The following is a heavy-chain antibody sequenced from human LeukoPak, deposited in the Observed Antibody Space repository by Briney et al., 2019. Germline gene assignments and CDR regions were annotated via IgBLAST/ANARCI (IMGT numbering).Heavy chain of an antibody. V-gene: IGHV3-48*03. J-gene: IGHJ4*02. D-gene: IGHD1-26*01. CDR1: GFTFSSYE. CDR2: ISSSGSTI. CDR3: AREGVGATTDDY. Sequence: GSLRLSCAASGFTFSSYEMNWVRQAPGKGLEWVSYISSSGSTIYYADSVKGRFTISRDNAKNSLYLQMNSLRAEDTAVYYCAREGVGATTDDYWGQGSLVTVSS.